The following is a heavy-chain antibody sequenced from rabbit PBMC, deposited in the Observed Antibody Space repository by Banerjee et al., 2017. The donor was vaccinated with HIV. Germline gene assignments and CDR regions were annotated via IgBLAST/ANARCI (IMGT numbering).Heavy chain of an antibody. J-gene: IGHJ4*01. CDR2: IYAGSSGTT. CDR3: ARGTYASSSDYLDFFNL. V-gene: IGHV1S40*01. D-gene: IGHD1-1*01. Sequence: QSLEESGGDLVKPGASLTLTCTASGFSFSSSYWICWVRQAPGKGLEWIACIYAGSSGTTYYASWAKGRFTISKTSSTTVTLQMTSLTAADTATYFCARGTYASSSDYLDFFNLWGPGTLVTVS. CDR1: GFSFSSSYW.